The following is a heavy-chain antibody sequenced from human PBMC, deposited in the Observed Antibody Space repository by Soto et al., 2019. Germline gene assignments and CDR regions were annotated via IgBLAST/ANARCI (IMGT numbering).Heavy chain of an antibody. J-gene: IGHJ6*02. Sequence: GGSLRLSCAASGFTFNDYNMNWVRQAPGKGLEWVAYIRSTSTSIHYADSVRGRFTISRDSAKNSLYLQMNSLRDEDTAVYYCVRESLTVTQRVGFYYGMDVWGQGTTVTVSS. V-gene: IGHV3-48*02. CDR3: VRESLTVTQRVGFYYGMDV. CDR1: GFTFNDYN. D-gene: IGHD4-4*01. CDR2: IRSTSTSI.